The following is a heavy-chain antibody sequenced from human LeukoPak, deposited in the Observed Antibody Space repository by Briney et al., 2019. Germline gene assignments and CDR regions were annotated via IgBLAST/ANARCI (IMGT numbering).Heavy chain of an antibody. CDR2: IRGKANSYAT. V-gene: IGHV3-73*01. D-gene: IGHD3-22*01. CDR1: GFTFSGSA. CDR3: TRQYPRDPYDSSGYYYHDAFDI. Sequence: QTGGSLRLSCAASGFTFSGSAMHWVRQASGKGLEWVGRIRGKANSYATAYAASVKGRFTISGDDSKNTAYLQMNSLKTEDTAVNYCTRQYPRDPYDSSGYYYHDAFDIWGQGTMVTVSS. J-gene: IGHJ3*02.